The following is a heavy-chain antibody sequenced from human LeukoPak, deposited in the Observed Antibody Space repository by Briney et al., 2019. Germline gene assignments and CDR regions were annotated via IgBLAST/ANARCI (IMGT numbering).Heavy chain of an antibody. D-gene: IGHD6-19*01. V-gene: IGHV3-74*01. Sequence: PGGSLRLSCAASGFSLSTYWLHWVRQVPGKGLMWVSRMNADGSETGYADSVKGRFTISYDNARNTLYLQMNSLRAEDTAVYYCARRAVAGTGKFYGMDVWGQGTTVTVSS. CDR1: GFSLSTYW. CDR3: ARRAVAGTGKFYGMDV. CDR2: MNADGSET. J-gene: IGHJ6*02.